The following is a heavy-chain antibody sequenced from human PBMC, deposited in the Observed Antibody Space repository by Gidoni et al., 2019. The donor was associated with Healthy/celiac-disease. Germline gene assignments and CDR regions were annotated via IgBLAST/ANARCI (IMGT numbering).Heavy chain of an antibody. D-gene: IGHD6-13*01. CDR1: GFTFSSDA. J-gene: IGHJ4*02. CDR2: SSGSCVST. Sequence: EVQLLESGGGLVQPGGSLRRVCAAAGFTFSSDALIWVRQAPGKGLGWVSASSGSCVSTYYADSVKGRFTISRDNSKNTLYLQMNSLIAEDTAVYYCAKDPDVAAAGILDYWGQVTLVTVSS. CDR3: AKDPDVAAAGILDY. V-gene: IGHV3-23*01.